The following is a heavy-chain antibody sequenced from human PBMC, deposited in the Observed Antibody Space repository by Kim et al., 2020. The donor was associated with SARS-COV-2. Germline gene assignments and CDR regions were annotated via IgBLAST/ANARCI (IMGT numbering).Heavy chain of an antibody. CDR1: GFTFSSYG. CDR3: AKNTAPLLWFGEFDY. J-gene: IGHJ4*01. CDR2: ISYDGSNK. V-gene: IGHV3-30*18. Sequence: GGSLRLSCAASGFTFSSYGMHWVRQAPGKGLEWVAVISYDGSNKYYADSVKGRFTISRDNSKNMLYLQMNSLRAEDTAVYYCAKNTAPLLWFGEFDYWG. D-gene: IGHD3-10*01.